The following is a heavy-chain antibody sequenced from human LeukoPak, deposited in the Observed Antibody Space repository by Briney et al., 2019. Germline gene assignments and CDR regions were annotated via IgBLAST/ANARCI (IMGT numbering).Heavy chain of an antibody. CDR2: ISYDGSNK. CDR1: GFTFSSYG. D-gene: IGHD2-8*02. V-gene: IGHV3-30*18. Sequence: PGGSLRLSCAASGFTFSSYGMHRVRQAPGKGLEWVAVISYDGSNKYYADSVKGRFTISRDNSKNTLYLQMNSLRAEDTAVYYCAKLLKTFDYWGQGTLVTVSS. J-gene: IGHJ4*02. CDR3: AKLLKTFDY.